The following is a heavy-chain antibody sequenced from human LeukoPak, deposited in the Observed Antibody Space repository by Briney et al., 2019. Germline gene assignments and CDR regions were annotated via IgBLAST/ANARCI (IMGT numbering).Heavy chain of an antibody. CDR2: ISSSSSYI. J-gene: IGHJ4*02. CDR3: AKDTHNYSDSSGYLDY. CDR1: GFTFSSYS. D-gene: IGHD3-22*01. V-gene: IGHV3-21*04. Sequence: GGSLRLSCAASGFTFSSYSMNWVRQAPGEGLEWVSSISSSSSYIYYADSVKGRFTISRDNAKNSLYLQMNSLRAEDTAVYYCAKDTHNYSDSSGYLDYWGQGTLVTVSS.